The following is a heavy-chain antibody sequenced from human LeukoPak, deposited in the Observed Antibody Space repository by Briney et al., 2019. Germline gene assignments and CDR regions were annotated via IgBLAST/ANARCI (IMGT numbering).Heavy chain of an antibody. Sequence: GGSLRLSCIASGFTFSSYGMNWVRQAPGKGLEWVSYIWSGSQNIYYADSVKGRFSISRDNAKKTLFLQMNSLRAEDTAVYYCARDLGYSGYVMSYGGQGTLVTVSS. CDR1: GFTFSSYG. D-gene: IGHD5-12*01. V-gene: IGHV3-48*01. CDR2: IWSGSQNI. J-gene: IGHJ4*02. CDR3: ARDLGYSGYVMSY.